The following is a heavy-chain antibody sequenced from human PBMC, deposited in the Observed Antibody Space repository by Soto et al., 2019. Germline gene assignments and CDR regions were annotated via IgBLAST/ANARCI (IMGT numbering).Heavy chain of an antibody. J-gene: IGHJ4*02. D-gene: IGHD3-10*01. V-gene: IGHV6-1*01. CDR2: TYYRSKWYN. CDR3: ARESNPNTMVRGVIFGFDY. Sequence: PSQTLSLTCAISGDSISSNSAAWNWIRQSPSRGFEWLGRTYYRSKWYNDYAVSVKSRITINPDTSKNQFSLQLNSVTPEDTAVYYCARESNPNTMVRGVIFGFDYWGQGTLVTV. CDR1: GDSISSNSAA.